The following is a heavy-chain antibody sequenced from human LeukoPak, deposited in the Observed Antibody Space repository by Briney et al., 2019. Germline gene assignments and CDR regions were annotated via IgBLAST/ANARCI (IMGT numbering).Heavy chain of an antibody. CDR2: IVVGSGDT. J-gene: IGHJ4*02. Sequence: ASVTVSCKASGFTFTSSAMQWVRQARGQRLEWIGWIVVGSGDTDYAQKFQERVTITRDMSTGTAYMELSSLRSEDTAVYYCASRGLVPTGYFDYWGQGTLVTLSS. CDR3: ASRGLVPTGYFDY. D-gene: IGHD3/OR15-3a*01. CDR1: GFTFTSSA. V-gene: IGHV1-58*02.